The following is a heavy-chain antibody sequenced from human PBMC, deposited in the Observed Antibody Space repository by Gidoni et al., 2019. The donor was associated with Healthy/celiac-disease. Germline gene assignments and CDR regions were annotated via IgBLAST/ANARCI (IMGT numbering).Heavy chain of an antibody. CDR1: GLLFDDYG. V-gene: IGHV3-20*04. J-gene: IGHJ3*02. D-gene: IGHD3-22*01. CDR2: INWNGCST. CDR3: ARSYDNSGYFHDAFDI. Sequence: EVQLVESGGGVVRPGGSLRLSCAASGLLFDDYGMSCVRQVPGKGLEWVSGINWNGCSTGYADSVKGRFSISRDNAKNSLYLQMNSLRAEDTALYYCARSYDNSGYFHDAFDIWGQGTMVTVSS.